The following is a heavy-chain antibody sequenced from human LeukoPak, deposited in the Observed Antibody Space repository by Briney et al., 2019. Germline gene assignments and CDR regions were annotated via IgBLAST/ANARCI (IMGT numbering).Heavy chain of an antibody. CDR2: ITASGDNT. CDR3: AKDLVVETPTGIFDF. CDR1: GFTFSSYA. J-gene: IGHJ4*02. D-gene: IGHD2-21*02. V-gene: IGHV3-23*01. Sequence: GGSLRLSCAASGFTFSSYAMGWVRQAPGKGLEWVSAITASGDNTYYADSVKGRFTISRDNSKNTLFLQMASLSADDTALYYCAKDLVVETPTGIFDFWGQGTLVTVSS.